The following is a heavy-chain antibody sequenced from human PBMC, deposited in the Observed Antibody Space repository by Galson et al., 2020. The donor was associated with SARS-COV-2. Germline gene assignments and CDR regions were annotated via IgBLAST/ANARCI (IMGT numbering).Heavy chain of an antibody. CDR2: IYYSGNT. J-gene: IGHJ4*02. CDR1: GGSITSNY. V-gene: IGHV4-59*01. CDR3: ARTWGIDYLDY. D-gene: IGHD3-16*01. Sequence: ETSETLSLTCTVSGGSITSNYWSWIRQPPGKGLEWIGYIYYSGNTKYNPSLKSRVTISVDRSKNQFSLKVSSVTAADTAVYYCARTWGIDYLDYWGQGTLVTVSS.